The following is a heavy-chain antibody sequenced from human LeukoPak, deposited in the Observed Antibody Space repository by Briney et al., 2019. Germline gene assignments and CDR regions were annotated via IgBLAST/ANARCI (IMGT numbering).Heavy chain of an antibody. J-gene: IGHJ3*02. CDR1: GGTFSSYA. V-gene: IGHV1-69*05. Sequence: ASVKVSCKASGGTFSSYAISWVRQAPGQGLEWMGGIIPIFGTANYAQKFQGRVTITTDESTSTAYMELSSLRSEDTAVYYCARPSLAQYCSSTSCYGGAFDIWGQGTMVTVSS. CDR3: ARPSLAQYCSSTSCYGGAFDI. D-gene: IGHD2-2*01. CDR2: IIPIFGTA.